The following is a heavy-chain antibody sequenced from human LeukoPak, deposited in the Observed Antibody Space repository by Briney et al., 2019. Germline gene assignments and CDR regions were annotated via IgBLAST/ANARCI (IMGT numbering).Heavy chain of an antibody. CDR1: GFTFSSYA. CDR2: ISGSGGST. Sequence: PGGSLRLSCAASGFTFSSYAISWVRQAPGKGLEWVSAISGSGGSTYYADSVKGRFTISRDNSKNTLYLQMNSLRAEDTAVYYCAKDWRVKAYQLPEYYFDYWGQGTLVTVSS. V-gene: IGHV3-23*01. J-gene: IGHJ4*02. CDR3: AKDWRVKAYQLPEYYFDY. D-gene: IGHD2-2*01.